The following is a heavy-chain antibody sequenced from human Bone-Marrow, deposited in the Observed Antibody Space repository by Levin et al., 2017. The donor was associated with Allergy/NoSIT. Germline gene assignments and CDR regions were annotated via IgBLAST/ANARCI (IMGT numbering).Heavy chain of an antibody. CDR1: GFTFGDYA. V-gene: IGHV3-30*18. Sequence: GESLKISCAASGFTFGDYAMHWVRQIPAKGLEWVAFISYDGRITDYADSVKGRFAISRDISTDTLFSQMNILRAEDTGVYYCANERHNSGSSDAFDIWGHGSAATVSS. CDR2: ISYDGRIT. J-gene: IGHJ3*02. D-gene: IGHD3-10*01. CDR3: ANERHNSGSSDAFDI.